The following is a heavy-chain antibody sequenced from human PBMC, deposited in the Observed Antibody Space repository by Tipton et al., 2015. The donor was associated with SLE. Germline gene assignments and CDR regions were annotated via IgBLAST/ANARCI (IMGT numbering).Heavy chain of an antibody. J-gene: IGHJ4*02. CDR2: ICGRDNRT. V-gene: IGHV3-23*01. CDR1: GFIFSNYA. Sequence: SLRLSCAASGFIFSNYAMSWVRQAPGKGLEWVSLICGRDNRTYYADSVKGRFTIFRDNSKNMLYLQMNSLRAEDTAVYYCAREYQALTGAYYLDYWGQGTLVTVSS. D-gene: IGHD7-27*01. CDR3: AREYQALTGAYYLDY.